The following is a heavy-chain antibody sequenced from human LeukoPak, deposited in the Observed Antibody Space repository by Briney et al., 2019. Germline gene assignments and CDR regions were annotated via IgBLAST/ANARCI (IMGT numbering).Heavy chain of an antibody. D-gene: IGHD4/OR15-4a*01. V-gene: IGHV3-23*01. CDR2: ISGSGGST. J-gene: IGHJ4*02. CDR1: GSTLSSYA. Sequence: GGSLTLSCAASGSTLSSYAMSWVRPAPGKGLEWVSTISGSGGSTYYAGSVKGRFTISRDNSKNTLYLQMNSLRAEDTAVYYCAKDDYGDLFDYWGQGTLVTVSS. CDR3: AKDDYGDLFDY.